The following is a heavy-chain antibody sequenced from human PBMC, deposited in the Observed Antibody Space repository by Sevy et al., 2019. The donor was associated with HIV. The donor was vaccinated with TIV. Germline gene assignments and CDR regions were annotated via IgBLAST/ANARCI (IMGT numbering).Heavy chain of an antibody. V-gene: IGHV1-69*13. CDR2: IIPIFGTA. D-gene: IGHD2-15*01. J-gene: IGHJ4*02. Sequence: ASVKVSCKASGGTFSSYAISWVRQAPGQGLEWMGGIIPIFGTANYAQKLQGRVTITADESTSTAYMELSSLRSEDTAVYYCARSARELKYCSGGSCYSVGIDCWGQGTLVTVSS. CDR3: ARSARELKYCSGGSCYSVGIDC. CDR1: GGTFSSYA.